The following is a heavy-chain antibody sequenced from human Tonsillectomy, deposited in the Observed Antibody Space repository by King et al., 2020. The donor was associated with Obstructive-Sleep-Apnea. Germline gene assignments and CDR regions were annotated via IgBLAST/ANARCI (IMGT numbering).Heavy chain of an antibody. J-gene: IGHJ6*02. CDR1: GFTFSSYN. CDR2: ISSSSSYI. V-gene: IGHV3-21*01. CDR3: AREGQGIVAPMGLDYYYYGMDV. D-gene: IGHD5-12*01. Sequence: EVQLVESGGGLVNPGGSLRLSCAASGFTFSSYNMNWVRQAPGKGLEWVSSISSSSSYIYYADSVKGRFTISRDNAKNSLYLQMNSLRAEDTAVYYCAREGQGIVAPMGLDYYYYGMDVWGQGTTVTVSS.